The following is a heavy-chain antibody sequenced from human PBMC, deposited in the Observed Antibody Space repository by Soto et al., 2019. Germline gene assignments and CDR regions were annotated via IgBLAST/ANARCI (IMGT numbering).Heavy chain of an antibody. J-gene: IGHJ4*02. Sequence: GGSLRLSCAPSGFTFSSYAMTWVRQAPGKGLEWVSVIYSGGSTYYADSVKGRFTISRDNSKNTLYLQMNSLRAEDTAVYYCAREVGVVVTATGLGYWGQGTLVTVSS. D-gene: IGHD2-21*02. CDR3: AREVGVVVTATGLGY. V-gene: IGHV3-66*01. CDR2: IYSGGST. CDR1: GFTFSSYA.